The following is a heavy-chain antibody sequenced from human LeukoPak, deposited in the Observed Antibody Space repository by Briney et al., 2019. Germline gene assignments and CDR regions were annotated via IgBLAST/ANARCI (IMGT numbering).Heavy chain of an antibody. CDR3: ARPESTVTESAFDY. Sequence: ASVKVSCKASGYTFTGYYMHWVRQPPGQGLEWMGWINTNSGGTNYDQKFQVWVSMTRDTSISTAYMELSRLRSDGTAVYYCARPESTVTESAFDYRGQGTLVTVSS. CDR2: INTNSGGT. D-gene: IGHD4-17*01. V-gene: IGHV1-2*04. CDR1: GYTFTGYY. J-gene: IGHJ4*02.